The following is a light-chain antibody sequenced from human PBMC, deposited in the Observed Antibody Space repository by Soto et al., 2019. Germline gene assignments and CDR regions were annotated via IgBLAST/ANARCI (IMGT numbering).Light chain of an antibody. CDR1: QTVSSSS. V-gene: IGKV3-20*01. CDR2: GAS. J-gene: IGKJ4*01. Sequence: EIVLTQSPGTLSLSPGEGATLSCRASQTVSSSSLAWYQQKPGQAPTLLMYGASRRATGIPDRFSGSGPGTDFTLIISRLEPEDFAVYFCQQYYTSPLTFGGGTKVDI. CDR3: QQYYTSPLT.